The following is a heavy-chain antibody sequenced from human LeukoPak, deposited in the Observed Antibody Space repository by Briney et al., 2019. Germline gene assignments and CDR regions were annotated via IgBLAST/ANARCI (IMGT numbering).Heavy chain of an antibody. D-gene: IGHD6-13*01. Sequence: ASVKVSCKASGYTFTSYGISWVRQAPGQGLEWMGWINPNSGGTNYAQKFQGRVTMTRDTSISTAYMELSRLRSDDTAVYYCASHSSSWLRGYYYYYMDVWGKGTTVTVSS. CDR2: INPNSGGT. CDR3: ASHSSSWLRGYYYYYMDV. CDR1: GYTFTSYG. V-gene: IGHV1-2*02. J-gene: IGHJ6*03.